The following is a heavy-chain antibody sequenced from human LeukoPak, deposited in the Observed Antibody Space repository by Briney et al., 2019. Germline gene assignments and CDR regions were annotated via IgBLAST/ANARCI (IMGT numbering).Heavy chain of an antibody. D-gene: IGHD6-13*01. Sequence: GGSLRLSCAASGFTFSSYAMSWVRQAPGKGLEWVSAISGSGGSTYYADSVKGRFTISRDNPKNTLYLQMNSLRAEDTAVYYCAKEAGYSSSWNDNWFDPWGQGTLVTVSS. CDR1: GFTFSSYA. CDR3: AKEAGYSSSWNDNWFDP. CDR2: ISGSGGST. J-gene: IGHJ5*02. V-gene: IGHV3-23*01.